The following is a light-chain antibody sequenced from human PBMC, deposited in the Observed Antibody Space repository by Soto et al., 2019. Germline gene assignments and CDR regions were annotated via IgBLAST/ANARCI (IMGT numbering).Light chain of an antibody. J-gene: IGKJ4*01. CDR2: GVS. V-gene: IGKV1-39*01. Sequence: DIQVTQSPSSLSASVGDRVTITCRASQSIARYLNWYQQKPGKAPSLLIYGVSSLQSGVPSRFSDSGSVADFTLAISSLRREEFATYYCQQSYSTPLTFGGGTTVEIK. CDR3: QQSYSTPLT. CDR1: QSIARY.